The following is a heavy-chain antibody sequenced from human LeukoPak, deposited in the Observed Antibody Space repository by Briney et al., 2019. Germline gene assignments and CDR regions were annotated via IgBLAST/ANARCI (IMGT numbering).Heavy chain of an antibody. Sequence: QSGGSLRLSCTASGFTFGDYTMTWVRQAPGKGLEWVSFIRSKAYGGTTEYAASVKGRFTISRDDSKSIAYLQMNSLKTEDTAVYYCTRDPSKLHDLYYFDYWGQGTLVTVSS. CDR2: IRSKAYGGTT. CDR1: GFTFGDYT. J-gene: IGHJ4*02. D-gene: IGHD4-23*01. V-gene: IGHV3-49*04. CDR3: TRDPSKLHDLYYFDY.